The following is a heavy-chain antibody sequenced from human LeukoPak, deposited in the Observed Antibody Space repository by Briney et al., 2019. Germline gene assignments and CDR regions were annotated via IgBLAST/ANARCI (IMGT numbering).Heavy chain of an antibody. J-gene: IGHJ4*02. CDR2: IYYSGST. V-gene: IGHV4-59*12. CDR3: ARGYDYGGNSGKIDY. Sequence: PSETLSLTCTVSGGSISSYYWSWIRQPPGKGLEWIGYIYYSGSTNYNPSLKSRVTISVDTSKNQFSLKLSSVTAADTAVYYCARGYDYGGNSGKIDYWGQGTLVTVSS. D-gene: IGHD4-23*01. CDR1: GGSISSYY.